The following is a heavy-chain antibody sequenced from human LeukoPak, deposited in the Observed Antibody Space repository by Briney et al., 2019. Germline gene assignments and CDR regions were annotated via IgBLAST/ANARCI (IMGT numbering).Heavy chain of an antibody. CDR1: GFTFSSHW. Sequence: GGSLRLSCAASGFTFSSHWMNWVRQAPGKGLEWVANIKEDGSEKYYVDSVKGRFTISRDNAKNSLCLQMNSLRAEDTAIYYCVRSGGYWGQGTQVTVSS. D-gene: IGHD1-26*01. V-gene: IGHV3-7*05. J-gene: IGHJ4*02. CDR2: IKEDGSEK. CDR3: VRSGGY.